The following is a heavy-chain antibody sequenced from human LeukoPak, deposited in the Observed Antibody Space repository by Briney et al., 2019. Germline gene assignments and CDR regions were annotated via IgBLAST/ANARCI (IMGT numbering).Heavy chain of an antibody. V-gene: IGHV3-23*01. Sequence: GGSLRLSCAASGFTFSSYAMCWVRQAPGKGLEWVSAISGSGGSTYYADSVKGRFTISRDNAKNTLYLQMNSLRAEDTAVYYCARDGSVELVRGVIITYWGQGTLVTVSS. CDR3: ARDGSVELVRGVIITY. J-gene: IGHJ4*02. CDR2: ISGSGGST. D-gene: IGHD3-10*01. CDR1: GFTFSSYA.